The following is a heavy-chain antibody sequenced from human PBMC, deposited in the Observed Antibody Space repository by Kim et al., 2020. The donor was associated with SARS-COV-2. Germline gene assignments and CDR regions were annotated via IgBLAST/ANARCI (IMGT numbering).Heavy chain of an antibody. Sequence: GGSLRLSCADSGFTVTTYWMHWVRQAPGKGLEWVSRIKSEGTGITYADSVKGRFTISRDNANNTLYLQIDNLRDDDTAVYYCASDTVLYGLDVWGQGTMVTVS. V-gene: IGHV3-74*03. D-gene: IGHD4-4*01. J-gene: IGHJ6*02. CDR2: IKSEGTGI. CDR3: ASDTVLYGLDV. CDR1: GFTVTTYW.